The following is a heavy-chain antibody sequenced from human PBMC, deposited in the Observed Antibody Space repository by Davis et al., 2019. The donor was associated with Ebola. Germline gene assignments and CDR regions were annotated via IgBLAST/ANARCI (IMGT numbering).Heavy chain of an antibody. J-gene: IGHJ5*02. CDR1: GFTFSSYG. CDR2: ILYDGSNK. Sequence: GESLKISCAASGFTFSSYGMHWVRQAPGKGLEWVAVILYDGSNKYYADSVKGRFTISRDNSKNTLYLQMNSLRAEDTAVYYCARDRGFNWFDPWGQGTLVTVSS. D-gene: IGHD3-16*01. CDR3: ARDRGFNWFDP. V-gene: IGHV3-33*01.